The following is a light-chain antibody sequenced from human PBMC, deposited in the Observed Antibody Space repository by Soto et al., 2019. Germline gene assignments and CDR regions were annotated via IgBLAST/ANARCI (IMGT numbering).Light chain of an antibody. CDR2: DVS. J-gene: IGKJ1*01. CDR1: QSINAW. Sequence: DIPMTQSPSTLSASVGDRVTITCRASQSINAWLAWYQQKPGKAPKLLIYDVSTLDSGVPSRFSGSASGTEFTLTIRSLESDDFATYYCQQYQRYSTFGQGTRVDIK. CDR3: QQYQRYST. V-gene: IGKV1-5*01.